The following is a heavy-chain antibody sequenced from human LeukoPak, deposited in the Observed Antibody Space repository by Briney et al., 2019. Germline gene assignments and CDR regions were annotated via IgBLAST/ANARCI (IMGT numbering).Heavy chain of an antibody. Sequence: PGGSLRLSCAASGFTFSRYDMHWVRQAPGKYLEWVSAIGTTGDTYYPGSVKGGFTISSENATNSLYLQKNTLRAGDTAVYYCARAIAAARGVNYFDYWGQGTLVTVSS. D-gene: IGHD3-10*01. CDR1: GFTFSRYD. CDR3: ARAIAAARGVNYFDY. CDR2: IGTTGDT. J-gene: IGHJ4*02. V-gene: IGHV3-13*01.